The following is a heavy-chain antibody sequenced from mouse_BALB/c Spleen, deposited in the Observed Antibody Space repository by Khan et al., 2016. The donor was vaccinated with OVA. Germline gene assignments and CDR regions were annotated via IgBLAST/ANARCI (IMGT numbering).Heavy chain of an antibody. V-gene: IGHV3-2*02. CDR2: ISYSGST. J-gene: IGHJ2*01. CDR1: GYSITSDYA. D-gene: IGHD3-3*01. CDR3: ARAIRAN. Sequence: EVQLQESGPGLVKPSQSLSLTCTVTGYSITSDYAWNWIRQFPGNQLELMCYISYSGSTSYNPSIKNRISITRDTSKNQFFLPLNSVPTEDTATYYCARAIRANWGQGTTLTVAS.